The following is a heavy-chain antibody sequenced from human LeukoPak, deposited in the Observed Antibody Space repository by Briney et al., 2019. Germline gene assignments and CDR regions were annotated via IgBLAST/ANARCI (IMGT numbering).Heavy chain of an antibody. D-gene: IGHD6-6*01. J-gene: IGHJ5*02. V-gene: IGHV4-34*01. CDR2: INHSGST. CDR3: ARGVRRSSSFRGNWFDP. Sequence: SETLSLTCAVYGGSFSGYYWSWIRQPPGKGLEWIGEINHSGSTNYNPSLKSRVTISVDTSKNQFSLKLSSVTAADTAVYHCARGVRRSSSFRGNWFDPWGQGTLVTVSS. CDR1: GGSFSGYY.